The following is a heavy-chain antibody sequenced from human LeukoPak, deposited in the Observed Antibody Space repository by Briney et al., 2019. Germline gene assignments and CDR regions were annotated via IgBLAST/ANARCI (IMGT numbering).Heavy chain of an antibody. CDR2: INPNSGGT. J-gene: IGHJ4*02. D-gene: IGHD6-13*01. V-gene: IGHV1-2*02. CDR1: GYTFTGYH. CDR3: ARVSSSSWYVENY. Sequence: ASVKVSCKASGYTFTGYHMHWVRQAPGQGLEWMGWINPNSGGTNYAQKFQGRVTMTRDTSISTAYMELSRLRSDDTAVYYCARVSSSSWYVENYWGQGTLVTVSS.